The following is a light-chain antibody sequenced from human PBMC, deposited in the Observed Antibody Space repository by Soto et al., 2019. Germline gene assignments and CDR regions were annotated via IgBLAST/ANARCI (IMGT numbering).Light chain of an antibody. CDR3: QQTYRTPLT. V-gene: IGKV1-39*01. CDR1: QYIGRY. CDR2: GAS. J-gene: IGKJ4*01. Sequence: IQMTQSPASLSAPLGDRVTITCRAGQYIGRYLNWYQQKPGKAPKLLIYGASSLHSGVPSRFSGSGSGTDFTLTISSLQPEDFATYSCQQTYRTPLTFGGGTKVDIK.